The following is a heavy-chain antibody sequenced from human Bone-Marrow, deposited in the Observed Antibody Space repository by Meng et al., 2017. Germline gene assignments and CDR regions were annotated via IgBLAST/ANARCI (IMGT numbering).Heavy chain of an antibody. Sequence: GGSLRPSCAAPGFTFSSYAMSWVRQAPGKGLEWVSAISGSGGSTYYADSVKGRFTISRDNSKNTLYLQMNSLRAEDTAVYYCAKDLRLYYYDSSGYYRRGEYYFDYWGQGTLVTVSS. J-gene: IGHJ4*02. CDR3: AKDLRLYYYDSSGYYRRGEYYFDY. CDR2: ISGSGGST. V-gene: IGHV3-23*01. D-gene: IGHD3-22*01. CDR1: GFTFSSYA.